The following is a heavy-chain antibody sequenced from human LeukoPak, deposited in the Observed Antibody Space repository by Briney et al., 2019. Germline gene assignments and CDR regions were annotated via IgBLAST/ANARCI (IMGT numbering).Heavy chain of an antibody. CDR2: IPYSGST. V-gene: IGHV4-59*01. J-gene: IGHJ6*03. D-gene: IGHD3-22*01. Sequence: PSETLSLTCTVPGGSISNYYWSWIRQTPGKGLEWIGYIPYSGSTNYNPSLKGRVTISVDTSKNHFSLKLSSVTAADTAVYYCAVDNDSTGYYFSMDVWGKGTTVTVSS. CDR3: AVDNDSTGYYFSMDV. CDR1: GGSISNYY.